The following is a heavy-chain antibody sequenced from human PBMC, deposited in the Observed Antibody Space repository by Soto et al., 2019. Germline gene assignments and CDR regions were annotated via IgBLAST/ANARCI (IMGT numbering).Heavy chain of an antibody. J-gene: IGHJ4*02. D-gene: IGHD6-6*01. CDR1: GYTFATYG. Sequence: QVQLVQSGAEVKKPGASVKVSCEASGYTFATYGINWVRQAPGQGLEWMGWISTYSGYTNYAQKFQGRVTMTTDTSTSKAYMELRSLRSDDTAVYYCARDSGRSVSSRGLIDYWGQGTLVTVSS. V-gene: IGHV1-18*01. CDR3: ARDSGRSVSSRGLIDY. CDR2: ISTYSGYT.